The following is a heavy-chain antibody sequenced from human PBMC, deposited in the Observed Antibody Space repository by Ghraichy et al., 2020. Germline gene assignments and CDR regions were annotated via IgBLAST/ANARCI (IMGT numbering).Heavy chain of an antibody. J-gene: IGHJ3*02. V-gene: IGHV3-30*02. CDR2: IRSDGSNK. CDR3: SKDGGGYYYRAFDI. D-gene: IGHD3-22*01. CDR1: GFPFSSFG. Sequence: LSLTCAASGFPFSSFGMHWVRQAPGKGLEWVAFIRSDGSNKYYADSVKGRFTISRDNSKNTLYVQMNSLRAEDTAVYYCSKDGGGYYYRAFDIWGQGTMVTVSS.